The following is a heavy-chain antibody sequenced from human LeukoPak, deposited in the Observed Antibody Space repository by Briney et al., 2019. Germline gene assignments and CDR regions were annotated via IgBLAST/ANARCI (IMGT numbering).Heavy chain of an antibody. D-gene: IGHD3-22*01. Sequence: GGSLRLSCAASGFTFNSYAMSWARQAPGKGLEWVSAISGSGGSTYYADSVKGRFTISRDNSKNTLYLQMNSLSAEDTAVYYCAKCYYDSSGYYFGAFDIWGQGTMVTVSS. CDR3: AKCYYDSSGYYFGAFDI. CDR2: ISGSGGST. J-gene: IGHJ3*02. CDR1: GFTFNSYA. V-gene: IGHV3-23*01.